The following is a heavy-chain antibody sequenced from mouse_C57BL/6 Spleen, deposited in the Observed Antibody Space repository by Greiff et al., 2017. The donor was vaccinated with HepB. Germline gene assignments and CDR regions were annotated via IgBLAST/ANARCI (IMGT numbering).Heavy chain of an antibody. CDR1: GFTFSDYG. Sequence: DVQLVESGGGLVKPGGSLKLSCAASGFTFSDYGMHWVRQAPEKGLEWVAYISSGSSTIYYADTVKGRFTISRDNAKNTLFLQVTSLRYEDTAMYNCARPEGFAYWGQGTLVTVSA. CDR2: ISSGSSTI. V-gene: IGHV5-17*01. J-gene: IGHJ3*01. CDR3: ARPEGFAY.